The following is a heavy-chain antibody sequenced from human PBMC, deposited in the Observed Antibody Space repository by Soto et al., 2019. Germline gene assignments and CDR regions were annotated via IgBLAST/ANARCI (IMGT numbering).Heavy chain of an antibody. CDR1: GGTFYTYT. Sequence: QVQLVQSGAEVRKPGSSVQVSCKASGGTFYTYTFSWVRQAPGQGLEWMGSITPIYPTTNYAEKFQGRLTVTADGSTNTAYMELNSLTSEDTAVYYCARIPRYSFPTSDDLDSWGQGTTVTVSS. CDR3: ARIPRYSFPTSDDLDS. D-gene: IGHD5-18*01. CDR2: ITPIYPTT. J-gene: IGHJ6*02. V-gene: IGHV1-69*15.